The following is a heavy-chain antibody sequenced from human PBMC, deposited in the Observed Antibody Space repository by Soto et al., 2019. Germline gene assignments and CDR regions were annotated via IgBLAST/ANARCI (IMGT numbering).Heavy chain of an antibody. V-gene: IGHV1-3*01. J-gene: IGHJ4*02. CDR1: GYTFTSYA. D-gene: IGHD2-8*01. Sequence: GASVKVSCKASGYTFTSYAMHWVRQAPGQRLEWMGWINAGNGNTKYSQKFQGRVTITRDTSASTAYMDLRSLRSDDTATYYCARDRGYCANGVCFRYDYWGQGTLVTVSS. CDR2: INAGNGNT. CDR3: ARDRGYCANGVCFRYDY.